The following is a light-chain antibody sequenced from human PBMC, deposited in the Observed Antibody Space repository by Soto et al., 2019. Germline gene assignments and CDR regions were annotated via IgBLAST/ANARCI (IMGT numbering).Light chain of an antibody. J-gene: IGKJ5*01. CDR3: QQYNNWPPIT. CDR2: DAS. Sequence: EIVLTQSPATLSLSPGERATLSCRASQSVSSYLAWYQQKPGQAPRLLIYDASNRATGIPDRFSGRGSGTEFTLTISSLQSEDFAVYYCQQYNNWPPITLGQGTRLEIK. CDR1: QSVSSY. V-gene: IGKV3-11*01.